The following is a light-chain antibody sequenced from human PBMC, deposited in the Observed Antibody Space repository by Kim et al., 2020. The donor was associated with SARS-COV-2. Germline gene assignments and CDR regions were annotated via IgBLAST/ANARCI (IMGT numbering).Light chain of an antibody. V-gene: IGKV3-20*01. CDR3: QQYAGSPYT. Sequence: LSLGQRAPLSCRASQSVSSGNLAWYQQKPGQAPRLLIYGASSRATAIPDRFSGGGSGTDFTLTISRLEPEDFAVYYCQQYAGSPYTFGQGTKLEI. CDR2: GAS. J-gene: IGKJ2*01. CDR1: QSVSSGN.